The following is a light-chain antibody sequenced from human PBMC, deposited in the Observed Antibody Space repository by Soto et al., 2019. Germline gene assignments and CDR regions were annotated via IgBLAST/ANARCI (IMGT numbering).Light chain of an antibody. J-gene: IGKJ4*01. Sequence: DMPMTQSPSTLSASIGDRVTITCRASQSVSSWLAWYQQKPGKAPKLLMYKASILEREVPSRFSGSGSGTEFTLTISSLQPDDFATYYCQQYDTFPLTFGGGTKVEI. CDR3: QQYDTFPLT. V-gene: IGKV1-5*03. CDR1: QSVSSW. CDR2: KAS.